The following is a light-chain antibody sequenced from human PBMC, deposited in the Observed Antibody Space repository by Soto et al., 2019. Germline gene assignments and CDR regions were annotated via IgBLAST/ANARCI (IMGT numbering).Light chain of an antibody. CDR2: DVT. CDR1: SSDVGGYNY. J-gene: IGLJ1*01. CDR3: SSYTTSNTRQIV. V-gene: IGLV2-14*03. Sequence: QSVLTQPASVSGSPGQSITISCTGTSSDVGGYNYVSWYQHHPGKAPKLIIYDVTNRPSGVSNPFSGSKSGYTASLTISGLQPEDEADYYCSSYTTSNTRQIVFGTGTKLTVL.